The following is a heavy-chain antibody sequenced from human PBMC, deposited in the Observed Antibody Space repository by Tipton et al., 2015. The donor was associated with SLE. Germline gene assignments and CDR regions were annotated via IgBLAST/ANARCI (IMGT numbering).Heavy chain of an antibody. Sequence: TLSLTCTVSGGSVSSSGYYWSWIRQQPGEGLEWIGYIYSDGTTKYIPSLKSRVTISVDTSKNQFSLKMNSVTAADTAVYYCARGTPFMEWERNWFDPWGQGTLVTVSP. V-gene: IGHV4-31*03. J-gene: IGHJ5*02. CDR2: IYSDGTT. CDR1: GGSVSSSGYY. CDR3: ARGTPFMEWERNWFDP. D-gene: IGHD1-26*01.